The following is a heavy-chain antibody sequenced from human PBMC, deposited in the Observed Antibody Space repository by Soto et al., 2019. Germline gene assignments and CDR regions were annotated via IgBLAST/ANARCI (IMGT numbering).Heavy chain of an antibody. V-gene: IGHV6-1*01. Sequence: SQTLSLTCAISGDSVSSTSASWNWIRQSPSRGLEWLGRTYYRSKWTNDYAVSVKSRITINPDTSKNQFSLQLSSVTPKDTAMYYCVRGYSSSFDYWGQGTLVTVSS. CDR3: VRGYSSSFDY. CDR1: GDSVSSTSAS. D-gene: IGHD2-15*01. J-gene: IGHJ4*02. CDR2: TYYRSKWTN.